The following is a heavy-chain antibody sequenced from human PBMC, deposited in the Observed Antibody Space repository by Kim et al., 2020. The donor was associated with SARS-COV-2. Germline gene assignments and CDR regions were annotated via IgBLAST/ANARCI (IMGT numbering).Heavy chain of an antibody. CDR1: GGSISSYY. Sequence: SETLSLTCTVSGGSISSYYWSWIRQPPGKGLEWIGYIYYSGSTNYNPSLKSRVTISVDTSKNQFSLKLSSVTAADTAVYYCATQQYYYDSSGYYYEGPSCFDPWGQGTLVTVSS. D-gene: IGHD3-22*01. J-gene: IGHJ5*02. CDR3: ATQQYYYDSSGYYYEGPSCFDP. CDR2: IYYSGST. V-gene: IGHV4-59*08.